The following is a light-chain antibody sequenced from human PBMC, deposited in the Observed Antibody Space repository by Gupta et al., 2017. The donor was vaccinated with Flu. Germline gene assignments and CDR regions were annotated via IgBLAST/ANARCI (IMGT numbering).Light chain of an antibody. Sequence: VLTQSPDTLSLSPGERATLSCRASHRISTTYLAWYQQKPGQAPSLLIYGASNRATGIPDRFSGSGSGTDFTLTISRLEPEDSAVYYCQQAGSSTITFGGGTKVDIK. J-gene: IGKJ4*01. V-gene: IGKV3-20*01. CDR3: QQAGSSTIT. CDR2: GAS. CDR1: HRISTTY.